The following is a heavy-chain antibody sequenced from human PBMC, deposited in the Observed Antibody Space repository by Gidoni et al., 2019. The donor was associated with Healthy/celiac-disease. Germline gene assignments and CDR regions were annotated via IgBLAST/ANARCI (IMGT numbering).Heavy chain of an antibody. CDR3: ARGYSSSWYYYYYGMDV. D-gene: IGHD6-13*01. J-gene: IGHJ6*02. CDR2: IYYSGST. V-gene: IGHV4-59*01. Sequence: QVQLQESGPGLVKPSETLSLTCTVSGGSISRYYWSWIRQPPGKGLEWIGYIYYSGSTNYNPSLKSRVTISVDTSKNQFSLKLSSVTAADTAVYYCARGYSSSWYYYYYGMDVWGQGTTVTVSS. CDR1: GGSISRYY.